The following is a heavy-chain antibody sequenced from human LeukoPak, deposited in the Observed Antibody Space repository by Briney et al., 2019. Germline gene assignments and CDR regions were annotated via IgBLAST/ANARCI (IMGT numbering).Heavy chain of an antibody. V-gene: IGHV3-48*02. J-gene: IGHJ4*02. CDR2: ITSTGSTI. CDR1: GFTSSAYP. Sequence: GGSLRLSCAASGFTSSAYPMNWFRRAPAKGLEWISYITSTGSTIFYADSVRGRFTISRDNAKNSLFLQMNSLRDDDTAVYFCAREIAYWGQGTLVSVSS. CDR3: AREIAY.